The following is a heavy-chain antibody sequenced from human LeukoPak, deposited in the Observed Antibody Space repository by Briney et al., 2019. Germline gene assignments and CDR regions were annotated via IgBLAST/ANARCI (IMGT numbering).Heavy chain of an antibody. Sequence: GGSLRLSCAASGFTFSPHAMSWVRQAPGKGLEWVSVISGRDGTTYYADSVKGRFTISRDNSKNTLCLQMDSLRAEDTAVYYCAKALQGRIWGSYSHASDIWGQGTMVTVSP. D-gene: IGHD3-16*01. CDR1: GFTFSPHA. CDR3: AKALQGRIWGSYSHASDI. CDR2: ISGRDGTT. V-gene: IGHV3-23*01. J-gene: IGHJ3*02.